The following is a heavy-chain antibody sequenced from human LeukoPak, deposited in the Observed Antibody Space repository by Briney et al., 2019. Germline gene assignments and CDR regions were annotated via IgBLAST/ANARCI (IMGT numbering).Heavy chain of an antibody. CDR3: STLTSRGLSDS. J-gene: IGHJ4*02. V-gene: IGHV3-15*07. CDR2: IKSKADGETI. CDR1: DFTFTNAW. D-gene: IGHD1-20*01. Sequence: PGGSLRLSCAASDFTFTNAWMNWVRQAPGKGLEWVGRIKSKADGETIDYAAPVKGRFTFSRDDSKNMPYLQMNSLKSEDTAVYYCSTLTSRGLSDSWGQGTLVTVSS.